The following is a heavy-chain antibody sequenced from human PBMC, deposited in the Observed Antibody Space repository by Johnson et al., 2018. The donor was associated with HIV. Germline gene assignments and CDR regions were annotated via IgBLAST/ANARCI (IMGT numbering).Heavy chain of an antibody. CDR1: GFTFSNYA. Sequence: VQLVESGGGLVQPGGSLRLSCTASGFTFSNYAMTWVRQAPGKGLECVSGVSGTGNTAYYAYSVKGRFTISRDNSKSTLSLQMNSLRAEDTAVYYCASPVWSGYPFDAFDIWGQGTMVTVSS. J-gene: IGHJ3*02. V-gene: IGHV3-23*04. CDR2: VSGTGNTA. D-gene: IGHD3-3*01. CDR3: ASPVWSGYPFDAFDI.